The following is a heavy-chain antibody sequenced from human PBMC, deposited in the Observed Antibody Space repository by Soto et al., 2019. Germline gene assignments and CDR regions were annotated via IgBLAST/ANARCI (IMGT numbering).Heavy chain of an antibody. D-gene: IGHD7-27*01. V-gene: IGHV3-64*01. Sequence: PGGSLRLSCAASGFTFSSYAMHWFRQAPGKGLEYVSAISSNGGSTYYANSVKGRFTISRDNSKNTLYLQMGSLRAEDMAVYYCARALGYAFDIWGQGTMVTVSS. CDR3: ARALGYAFDI. J-gene: IGHJ3*02. CDR2: ISSNGGST. CDR1: GFTFSSYA.